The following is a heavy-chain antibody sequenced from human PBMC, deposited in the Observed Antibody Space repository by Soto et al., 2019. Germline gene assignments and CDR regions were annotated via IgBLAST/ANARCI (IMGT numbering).Heavy chain of an antibody. J-gene: IGHJ4*02. V-gene: IGHV1-8*01. CDR2: MNPNSGNT. CDR3: ARAGGSYSPDY. Sequence: ASVKVSCKASGYTFTMYDINWVLQATGQGLDWMGCMNPNSGNTGYAQKFQGRVTMTRNTSISTAYMELSSLRSEDTAVYYCARAGGSYSPDYWGQGTLVTVSS. CDR1: GYTFTMYD. D-gene: IGHD1-26*01.